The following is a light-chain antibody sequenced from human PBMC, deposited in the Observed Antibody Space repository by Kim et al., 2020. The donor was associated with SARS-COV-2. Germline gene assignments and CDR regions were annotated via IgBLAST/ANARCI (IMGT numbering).Light chain of an antibody. CDR2: GAS. Sequence: EIVLTQSPGTLSLSPGERATLSCRASQSVTSSYLAWYQQKPGQPPRLLIYGASNRATGIPDRFSGSGSGTDFTLTISRLEPEDLAVYYCQQYCSSPRRFGQGTKVDIK. V-gene: IGKV3-20*01. CDR3: QQYCSSPRR. CDR1: QSVTSSY. J-gene: IGKJ1*01.